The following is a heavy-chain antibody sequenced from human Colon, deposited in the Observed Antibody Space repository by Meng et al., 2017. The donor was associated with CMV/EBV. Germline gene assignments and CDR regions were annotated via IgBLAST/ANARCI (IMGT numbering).Heavy chain of an antibody. V-gene: IGHV3-30*04. CDR1: GFNFSIYA. Sequence: ATGFNFSIYARHRVSEAAGRGLEWVAGLSYDGRNTYYADSVKGRITISRDNSQNTLFLQMSSLRTEDTAVYYCAKDRYGGHSKVFDSWGQGALVTVSS. CDR3: AKDRYGGHSKVFDS. J-gene: IGHJ4*02. D-gene: IGHD2-21*02. CDR2: LSYDGRNT.